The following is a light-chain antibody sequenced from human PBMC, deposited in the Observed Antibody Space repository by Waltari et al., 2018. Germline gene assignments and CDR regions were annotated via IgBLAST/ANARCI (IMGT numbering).Light chain of an antibody. CDR1: SGSVSTRHY. Sequence: QPVVTQEPSFSVSPGGTVTLTCGLSSGSVSTRHYPSWYQQTPGQAPRTLIYITKIRSSGVPDRFSGSILGNKAALTITGAQADDESDYYCALYMGSGINWVFGGGTKLTV. CDR2: ITK. CDR3: ALYMGSGINWV. J-gene: IGLJ3*02. V-gene: IGLV8-61*01.